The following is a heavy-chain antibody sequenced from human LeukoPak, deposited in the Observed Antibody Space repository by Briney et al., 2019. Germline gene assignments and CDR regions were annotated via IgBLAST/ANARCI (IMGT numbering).Heavy chain of an antibody. J-gene: IGHJ4*02. V-gene: IGHV4-59*01. CDR1: GGSISSYY. CDR3: GRGSFLRSSIDYFDY. Sequence: PSETLSLTCTVSGGSISSYYWSWIRQPPGKGLEWIGYIYYSGSTNYNPSLKSRVTISVDTSKNQFSLKLSSVTAADTAVYYCGRGSFLRSSIDYFDYWGQGTLVTVSS. D-gene: IGHD2/OR15-2a*01. CDR2: IYYSGST.